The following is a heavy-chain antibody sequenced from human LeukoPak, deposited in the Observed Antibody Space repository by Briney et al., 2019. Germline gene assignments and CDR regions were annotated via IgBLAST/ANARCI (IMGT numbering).Heavy chain of an antibody. D-gene: IGHD6-19*01. CDR3: ARDSPPNSSGWGY. J-gene: IGHJ4*02. Sequence: PGGSLRLSRAASGFIFSNYWMSWVRQTPGKGLEWVANINQDGSDTYYVDSVKGRFTISRDNAKNSLYLQMYSLTTEDTAVYYCARDSPPNSSGWGYWGQGTLVSVSS. CDR1: GFIFSNYW. CDR2: INQDGSDT. V-gene: IGHV3-7*01.